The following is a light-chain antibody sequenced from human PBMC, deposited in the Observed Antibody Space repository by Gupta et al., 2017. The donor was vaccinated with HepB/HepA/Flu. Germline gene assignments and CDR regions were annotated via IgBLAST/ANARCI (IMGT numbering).Light chain of an antibody. CDR3: QQYNSLWT. CDR2: KAS. CDR1: QSISTW. J-gene: IGKJ1*01. V-gene: IGKV1-5*03. Sequence: IQMTQSPATLSASVGDRVTITCRAIQSISTWVAWYQHKPGKAPKVLIYKASSLESGVPSRFSGSGYGKEFTLTSSSRQPDDSATYYFQQYNSLWTFGQGTKVEIK.